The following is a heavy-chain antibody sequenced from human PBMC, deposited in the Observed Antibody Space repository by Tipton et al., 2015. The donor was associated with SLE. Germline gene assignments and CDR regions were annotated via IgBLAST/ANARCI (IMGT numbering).Heavy chain of an antibody. CDR3: AKDFHASGELGWYFDV. CDR2: IDRYGDT. D-gene: IGHD3-10*01. V-gene: IGHV4-38-2*02. Sequence: TLSLTCSVSGYSLSNGHYWGWIRQSPGKGLEGIGAIDRYGDTFYNPSLKSRVTLSLDTSKSQFSLRLSSVTAADTAVYYCAKDFHASGELGWYFDVWGRGTLVTVSS. CDR1: GYSLSNGHY. J-gene: IGHJ2*01.